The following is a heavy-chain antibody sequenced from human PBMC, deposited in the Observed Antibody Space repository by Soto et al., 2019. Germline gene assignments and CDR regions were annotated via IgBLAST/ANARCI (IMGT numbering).Heavy chain of an antibody. Sequence: QVQLVESGGGVVQPGRSLRLSCAASGFTFSSYGMHWVRQAPGKGLEWVAVIWYDGSNKYYADSVKGRFTISRDNSKNTLYLQMNSLRAEDTAVYYCARDGGGPRYYYDSSGYYAHFDYWGQGTLVTVSS. CDR2: IWYDGSNK. CDR3: ARDGGGPRYYYDSSGYYAHFDY. J-gene: IGHJ4*02. CDR1: GFTFSSYG. D-gene: IGHD3-22*01. V-gene: IGHV3-33*01.